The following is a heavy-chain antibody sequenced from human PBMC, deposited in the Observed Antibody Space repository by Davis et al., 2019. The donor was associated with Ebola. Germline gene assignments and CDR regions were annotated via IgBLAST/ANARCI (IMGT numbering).Heavy chain of an antibody. J-gene: IGHJ2*01. D-gene: IGHD3-3*01. Sequence: MPSETLSLTCTVSGGSISSYYWSWIRQPPGKGLEWIGYIYYSGSTNYNPSLKSRVTISVDTSKNQFSLKLSYVTAADTAVYYCARGLLERYFDLWGRGTLVTVSS. CDR2: IYYSGST. V-gene: IGHV4-59*01. CDR1: GGSISSYY. CDR3: ARGLLERYFDL.